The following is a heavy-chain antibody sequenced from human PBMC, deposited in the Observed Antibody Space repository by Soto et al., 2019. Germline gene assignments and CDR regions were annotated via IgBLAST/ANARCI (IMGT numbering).Heavy chain of an antibody. J-gene: IGHJ6*02. CDR2: IIPYFRKP. V-gene: IGHV1-69*01. CDR3: ARGAASIATYRDYYYNYALDV. D-gene: IGHD5-18*01. Sequence: QAQLVQSGAEVKKPGSSVNVSCNASGDAFDNYAIHSVRQAPGQGLEWMGGIIPYFRKPDYAQNFQDILTIKADQSPSTVFMELTSMRSDDTGLYSWARGAASIATYRDYYYNYALDVWGHGTMVTVSS. CDR1: GDAFDNYA.